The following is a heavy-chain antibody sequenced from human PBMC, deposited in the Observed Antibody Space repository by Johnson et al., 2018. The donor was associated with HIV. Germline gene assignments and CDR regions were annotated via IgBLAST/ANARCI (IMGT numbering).Heavy chain of an antibody. V-gene: IGHV3-30-3*01. CDR3: AKVMTASSVNSFGGVIDASDI. Sequence: QVRLVESGGGVVQPGRSLRLSCAASGFTFSSYALHWVRQAPGKGLQWVAVISYDGSNKYYADSVKGRFTISRDNSKNTLHLQMNSLRAADTAVYYCAKVMTASSVNSFGGVIDASDIWGQGTMVTVS. D-gene: IGHD3-16*01. CDR2: ISYDGSNK. CDR1: GFTFSSYA. J-gene: IGHJ3*02.